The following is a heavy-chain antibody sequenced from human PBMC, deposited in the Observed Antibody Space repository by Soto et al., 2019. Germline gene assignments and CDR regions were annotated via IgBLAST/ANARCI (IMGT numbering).Heavy chain of an antibody. J-gene: IGHJ5*02. CDR2: INPNSGGT. CDR3: ARDSRGDRPSWEYFYWFDP. Sequence: ASVKVSCKASGYTFTGYYMHWVRQAPGQGLEWMGWINPNSGGTNYAQKFQGWVTMTRDTSISTAYMELSRLRSDDTAVYYCARDSRGDRPSWEYFYWFDPWGQGTLVTVSS. CDR1: GYTFTGYY. V-gene: IGHV1-2*04. D-gene: IGHD1-26*01.